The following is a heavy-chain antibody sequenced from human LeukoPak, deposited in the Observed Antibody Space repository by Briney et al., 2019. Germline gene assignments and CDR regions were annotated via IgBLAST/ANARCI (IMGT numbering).Heavy chain of an antibody. CDR1: GFTFSTYA. J-gene: IGHJ3*02. V-gene: IGHV3-23*01. Sequence: GGSLRLSCAASGFTFSTYAMSWVRQAPGKGLEWVSAISNSGGNTYYADSVKGRFTISRDNSKNTLYLQMNSLRAEDTAVYYCAKSWGIADAFDIWGQGTMVTVSS. D-gene: IGHD6-13*01. CDR2: ISNSGGNT. CDR3: AKSWGIADAFDI.